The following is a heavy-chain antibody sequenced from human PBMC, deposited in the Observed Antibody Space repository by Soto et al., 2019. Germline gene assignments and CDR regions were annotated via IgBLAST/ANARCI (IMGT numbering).Heavy chain of an antibody. V-gene: IGHV4-39*01. Sequence: SETLSLTCTVSGGSISSSSYYWGWIRQPPGKGLEWIGSIYYSGSTYYNPSLKSRVTISVDTSKNQFSLKLSSVTAADTAVYYCARRGSPFDYWGQGTLVTVSS. D-gene: IGHD1-26*01. CDR1: GGSISSSSYY. CDR3: ARRGSPFDY. CDR2: IYYSGST. J-gene: IGHJ4*02.